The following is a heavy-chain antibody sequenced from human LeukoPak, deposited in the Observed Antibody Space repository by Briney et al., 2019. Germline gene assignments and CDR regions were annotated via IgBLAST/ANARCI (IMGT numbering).Heavy chain of an antibody. CDR1: GFTVSSNC. CDR2: IYSGGSP. D-gene: IGHD5-12*01. V-gene: IGHV3-53*01. J-gene: IGHJ4*02. CDR3: AKPEDSGYDGLV. Sequence: GGSLRLSCAASGFTVSSNCMSWVRQAPGKGLEWVSVIYSGGSPYYADSVKGRFTISRDNSKSTLYLQMNSLRAEDTAVYYCAKPEDSGYDGLVWGQGTLVTVSS.